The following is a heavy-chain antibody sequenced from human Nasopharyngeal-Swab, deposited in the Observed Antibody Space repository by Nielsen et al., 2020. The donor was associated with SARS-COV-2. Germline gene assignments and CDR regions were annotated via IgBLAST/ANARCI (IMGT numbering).Heavy chain of an antibody. J-gene: IGHJ6*02. CDR1: GFTFSSYS. CDR2: ISSSSSYI. CDR3: AKMTTVTTVWPPGYYYGMDV. V-gene: IGHV3-21*01. D-gene: IGHD4-17*01. Sequence: GGSLRLSCAASGFTFSSYSMNWVRQAPGKGLEWVSSISSSSSYIYYADSVKGRFTISRDNAKNSLYLQMNSLRAEDTAVYYCAKMTTVTTVWPPGYYYGMDVWGQGTTVTVSS.